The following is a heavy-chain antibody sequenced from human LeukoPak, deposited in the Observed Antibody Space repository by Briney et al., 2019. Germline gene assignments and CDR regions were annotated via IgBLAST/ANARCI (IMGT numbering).Heavy chain of an antibody. D-gene: IGHD4-17*01. CDR2: IKQGGSEK. V-gene: IGHV3-7*01. Sequence: AGGSLRLSCAASGFTFSSYWMSWVRQAPGKGLEWVANIKQGGSEKYYVDSVKGRFTISRNNAKNSLYLQMNSLRAEDTAVYYCARDYGDYLVYYYYMDVWGKGTTVTVSS. CDR1: GFTFSSYW. J-gene: IGHJ6*03. CDR3: ARDYGDYLVYYYYMDV.